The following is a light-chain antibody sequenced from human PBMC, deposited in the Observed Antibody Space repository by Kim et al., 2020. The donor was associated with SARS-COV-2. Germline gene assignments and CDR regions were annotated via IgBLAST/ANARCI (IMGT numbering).Light chain of an antibody. CDR1: QSVSSRH. CDR3: QQCGSSPWT. Sequence: EIVLTQSPGTLSLSPGERATLSCRASQSVSSRHLLWYQQKPGQSPRLLIYGASSRATGIPDRFSGSGSGTDFTLTISRLEPEDFAVYYCQQCGSSPWTFGQGTKVDIK. CDR2: GAS. V-gene: IGKV3-20*01. J-gene: IGKJ1*01.